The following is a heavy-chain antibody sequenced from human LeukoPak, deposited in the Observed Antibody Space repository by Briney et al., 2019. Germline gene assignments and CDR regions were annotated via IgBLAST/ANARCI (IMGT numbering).Heavy chain of an antibody. J-gene: IGHJ4*02. Sequence: MSGGSLRLSCATSGFTFSDYPMNWVRQAPGKGLKWVSNIRGSGPGSGSGTYYADSVKGRFIISRDDAKNSVYLQMNSLRIEDSVFYYCARDVNWGFDSWGQGALVTVSS. D-gene: IGHD7-27*01. CDR3: ARDVNWGFDS. CDR2: IRGSGPGSGSGT. V-gene: IGHV3-11*04. CDR1: GFTFSDYP.